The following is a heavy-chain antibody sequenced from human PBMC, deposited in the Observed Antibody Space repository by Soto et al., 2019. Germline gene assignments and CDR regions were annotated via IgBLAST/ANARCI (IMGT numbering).Heavy chain of an antibody. CDR2: ISAYNGNT. V-gene: IGHV1-18*01. D-gene: IGHD3-16*01. CDR1: GYTITSYG. CDR3: ARFPVGTTFFSTLKNYYFDY. J-gene: IGHJ4*02. Sequence: ASVKVSCKASGYTITSYGISWVRQAPGQGLEWMGWISAYNGNTNYAQKLQGRVTMTTDISTSTAYMELRSLRSDDTAVYYCARFPVGTTFFSTLKNYYFDYWGQGTLVTVSS.